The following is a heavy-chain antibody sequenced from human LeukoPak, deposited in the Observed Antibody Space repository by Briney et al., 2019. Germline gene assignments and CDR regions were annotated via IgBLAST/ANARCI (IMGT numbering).Heavy chain of an antibody. CDR1: GFTFSSYS. J-gene: IGHJ6*04. CDR2: NSGSGGST. Sequence: GGSLRLSCAASGFTFSSYSMSWVRQAPGQGLEWVSANSGSGGSTYYADSVKGRFTIPRDNSKNTLYLQMTSLRAEDTAVYYCAKDIPSLEWGRSVDVWGKGTTVTVSS. V-gene: IGHV3-23*01. D-gene: IGHD3-3*01. CDR3: AKDIPSLEWGRSVDV.